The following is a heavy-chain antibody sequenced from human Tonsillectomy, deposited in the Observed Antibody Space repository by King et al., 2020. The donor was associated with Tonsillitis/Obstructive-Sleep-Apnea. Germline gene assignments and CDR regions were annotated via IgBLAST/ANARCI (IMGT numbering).Heavy chain of an antibody. CDR1: GASISSSNW. D-gene: IGHD3-10*01. CDR2: IYHSGST. V-gene: IGHV4-4*02. J-gene: IGHJ4*02. Sequence: QLQESGPGLVKPSGTLSLTCAVSGASISSSNWWSWVRQPPGKGLEWIGEIYHSGSTNYNPSLKSRGTISLDKSKNQFSLQLSFVTAADTAVYYCAALVWFGGGIDYWGQGTLVTVSS. CDR3: AALVWFGGGIDY.